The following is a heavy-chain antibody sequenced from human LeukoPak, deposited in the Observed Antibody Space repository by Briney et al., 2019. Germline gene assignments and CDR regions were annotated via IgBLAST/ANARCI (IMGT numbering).Heavy chain of an antibody. V-gene: IGHV1-2*02. CDR3: ARGNTKKLAFDY. CDR1: GYTFTGYY. Sequence: ASVKVPCKASGYTFTGYYMHWVRQAPGQGLEWMGWINPNSGGTNYAQKFQGRVTMTRDTSISTAYMELSRLRSDDAAVYYCARGNTKKLAFDYWGQGTLVTVSS. D-gene: IGHD2-2*01. CDR2: INPNSGGT. J-gene: IGHJ4*02.